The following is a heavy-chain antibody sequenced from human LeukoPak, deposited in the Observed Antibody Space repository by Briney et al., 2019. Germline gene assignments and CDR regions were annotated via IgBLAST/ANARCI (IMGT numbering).Heavy chain of an antibody. Sequence: PSETLSLTCTVSSGSTNGYYWSWIRQPPGKRLGWIGYVAYSGATNYNLSFKSRVTISLDTSKTQFSLKLSSVTAADTAFYYCARTVSGYYFDAWGPGTLVTVSS. D-gene: IGHD5-12*01. V-gene: IGHV4-59*01. CDR2: VAYSGAT. CDR1: SGSTNGYY. CDR3: ARTVSGYYFDA. J-gene: IGHJ5*02.